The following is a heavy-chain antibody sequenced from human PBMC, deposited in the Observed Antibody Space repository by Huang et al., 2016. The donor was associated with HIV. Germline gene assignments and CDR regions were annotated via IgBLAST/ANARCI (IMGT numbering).Heavy chain of an antibody. CDR2: IYYSGST. D-gene: IGHD3-10*01. CDR1: GGSIRSDNYY. CDR3: ARLPGSITMIRGVITDPY. Sequence: QLQLQESGPGLVKPSETLSLTCTVSGGSIRSDNYYWGWIRQPPGKGLEWIGSIYYSGSTYDNPSLERRVTITVDTSKNHFSLRMRSVTAADTAVYYCARLPGSITMIRGVITDPYWGQGTLVTVSS. V-gene: IGHV4-39*02. J-gene: IGHJ4*02.